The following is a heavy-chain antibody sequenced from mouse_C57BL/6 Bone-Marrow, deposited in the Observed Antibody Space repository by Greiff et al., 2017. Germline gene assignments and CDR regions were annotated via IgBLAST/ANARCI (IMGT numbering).Heavy chain of an antibody. CDR2: ISSGGSYT. D-gene: IGHD2-3*01. V-gene: IGHV5-6*01. CDR1: GFTFSSYG. Sequence: EVQLVESGGDLVKPGGSLKLSCAASGFTFSSYGMSWVRQTPDKRLEWVATISSGGSYTYSPDSVKGRFTISRDNAKNTLYLQMSSLKSEDTAMYYCARRFYDGYYDYFDYWGQGTTLTVSS. J-gene: IGHJ2*01. CDR3: ARRFYDGYYDYFDY.